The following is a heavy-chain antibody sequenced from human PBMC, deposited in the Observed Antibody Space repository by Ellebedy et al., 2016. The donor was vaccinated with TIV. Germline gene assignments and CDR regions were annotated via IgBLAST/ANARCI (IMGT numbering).Heavy chain of an antibody. V-gene: IGHV3-53*01. Sequence: PGGSLRLSCAASGFTVSSNYMRWVLQAPGKSLEWVSVIYSGGDTYYADSVKGRFTISRDNSNNPLYLQMNSLRAEDTAVYYCASKRFGYSSTWYRGWYFDLWGRGTLVTVSS. J-gene: IGHJ2*01. CDR1: GFTVSSNY. CDR3: ASKRFGYSSTWYRGWYFDL. CDR2: IYSGGDT. D-gene: IGHD6-13*01.